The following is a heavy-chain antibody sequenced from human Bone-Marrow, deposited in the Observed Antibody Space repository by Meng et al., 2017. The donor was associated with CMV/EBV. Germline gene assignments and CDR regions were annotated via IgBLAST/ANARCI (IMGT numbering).Heavy chain of an antibody. Sequence: GGSLRLSCAASGFTFSNYAMHWVRQAPGKGLEWVTVMSYDGNYKYYADSVKGRFTISRDISNNTLYLQMNSLRTEDTAVYYCARHGYYDSSGYGGYFDYWGQGPLVTVSS. J-gene: IGHJ4*02. CDR3: ARHGYYDSSGYGGYFDY. CDR1: GFTFSNYA. CDR2: MSYDGNYK. V-gene: IGHV3-30-3*01. D-gene: IGHD3-22*01.